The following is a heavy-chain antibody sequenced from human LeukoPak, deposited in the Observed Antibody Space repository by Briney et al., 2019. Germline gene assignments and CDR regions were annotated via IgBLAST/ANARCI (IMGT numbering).Heavy chain of an antibody. CDR1: SGSISSGDYY. CDR2: ISYTGTT. D-gene: IGHD6-13*01. J-gene: IGHJ6*03. Sequence: PSQTLSLTCTVSSGSISSGDYYWSWIRQPPGKGLEWIGYISYTGTTYYNPSLKSRVTMSVDTSKNQFSLKLSSVTAADTAVYYCARVSSSWYRGGYYYMDVWGKGTTVTVSS. CDR3: ARVSSSWYRGGYYYMDV. V-gene: IGHV4-30-4*08.